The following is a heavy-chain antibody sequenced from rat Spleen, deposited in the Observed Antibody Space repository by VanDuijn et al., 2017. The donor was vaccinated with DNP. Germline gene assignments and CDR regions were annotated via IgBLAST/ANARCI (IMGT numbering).Heavy chain of an antibody. J-gene: IGHJ3*01. CDR3: ATGSNWFAY. Sequence: EVQLVESGGGLVPPGRSLKLSCVVSGFTFSDYNMAWVRQAPKKGLEWVATILYDGSRTYYRDSVKGRFTISRDNAKSTLYLQMNSLRSEDTATYYCATGSNWFAYWGQGTLVTVSS. CDR1: GFTFSDYN. V-gene: IGHV5S10*01. CDR2: ILYDGSRT. D-gene: IGHD5-1*01.